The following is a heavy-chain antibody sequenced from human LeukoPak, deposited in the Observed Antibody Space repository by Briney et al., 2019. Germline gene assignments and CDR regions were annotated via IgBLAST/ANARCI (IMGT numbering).Heavy chain of an antibody. J-gene: IGHJ4*02. CDR2: ISSTGGII. V-gene: IGHV3-48*03. D-gene: IGHD3-10*01. CDR1: GFTFSTYE. CDR3: ARDGLGGDFYDSGSSLL. Sequence: VPLGGSLRLSCAASGFTFSTYEMNWVRQAPGKGLEWVSYISSTGGIIYYADSVKGRFTISRDNAKNSLYLQVHSLRAEDTAIYYCARDGLGGDFYDSGSSLLWGQGTLVTVSS.